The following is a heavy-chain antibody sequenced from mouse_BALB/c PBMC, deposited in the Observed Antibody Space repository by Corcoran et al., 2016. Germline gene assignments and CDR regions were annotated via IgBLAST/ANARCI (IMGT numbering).Heavy chain of an antibody. D-gene: IGHD1-1*01. V-gene: IGHV14-3*02. CDR2: IDPANGNT. J-gene: IGHJ2*01. CDR3: AREGGLYYGSSPYYFDY. Sequence: EVQLQQSGAELVKPGASVKLSCTASGFNIKDTYMHWVKQRPEQGLEWIGRIDPANGNTKYDPKFQGKATITADTSSNTAYLQLSSLTSEDTAVYYCAREGGLYYGSSPYYFDYWGQGTTLTVSS. CDR1: GFNIKDTY.